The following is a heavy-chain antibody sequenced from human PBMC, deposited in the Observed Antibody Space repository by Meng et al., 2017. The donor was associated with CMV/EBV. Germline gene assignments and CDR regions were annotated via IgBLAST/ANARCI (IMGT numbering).Heavy chain of an antibody. D-gene: IGHD1-26*01. CDR3: ARGVGGWFDP. J-gene: IGHJ5*02. CDR1: GGSFSGYY. V-gene: IGHV4-34*01. CDR2: INHSGST. Sequence: VQLQQWGAGLLKPSETLSLTGAVYGGSFSGYYWSWIRQPPGKGLEWIGEINHSGSTNYNPSLKSRVTISVDTSKNQFSLKLSSVTAADTAVYYCARGVGGWFDPWGQGTLVTVAS.